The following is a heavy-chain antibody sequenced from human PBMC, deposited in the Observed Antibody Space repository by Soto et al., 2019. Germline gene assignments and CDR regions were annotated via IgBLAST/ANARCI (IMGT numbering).Heavy chain of an antibody. Sequence: GASVKVSCKASGYTFTSYGISWVRQAPGQGLEWMGWISAYNGNTNYAQKLQGRVTMTTDTSTSTAYMELRSLRSDDTAVYYCARDPDYVWGSYRYTNSDYWGQGTLVTVSS. CDR2: ISAYNGNT. D-gene: IGHD3-16*02. V-gene: IGHV1-18*01. CDR3: ARDPDYVWGSYRYTNSDY. CDR1: GYTFTSYG. J-gene: IGHJ4*02.